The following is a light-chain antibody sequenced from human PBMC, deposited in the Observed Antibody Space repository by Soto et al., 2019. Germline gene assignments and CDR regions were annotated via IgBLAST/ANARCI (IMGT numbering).Light chain of an antibody. V-gene: IGKV3-20*01. CDR3: QHYVNSPPIT. J-gene: IGKJ5*01. CDR1: QSVSSSY. Sequence: EIVLTQSPGTLSLSPGERATLSCRASQSVSSSYLAWYQQKPGQAPRLLIYGVSSRATGIPDRFSGSGSGTDFTLTISRLEPEDFAVSYCQHYVNSPPITFGQGIRLEIK. CDR2: GVS.